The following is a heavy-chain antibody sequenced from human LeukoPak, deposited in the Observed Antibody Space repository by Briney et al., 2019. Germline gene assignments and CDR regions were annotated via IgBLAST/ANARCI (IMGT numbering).Heavy chain of an antibody. J-gene: IGHJ4*02. CDR3: ARRGTGHLDY. D-gene: IGHD7-27*01. CDR1: GGSISSYK. CDR2: VDYSGNT. V-gene: IGHV4-59*01. Sequence: SETLSLTCTVSGGSISSYKWTWIRQPPGKGLEWIGYVDYSGNTNYNPSLKSRVTISVDTSEKKFSLKLSSVTAADTAVYYCARRGTGHLDYWGQGTLVTVSS.